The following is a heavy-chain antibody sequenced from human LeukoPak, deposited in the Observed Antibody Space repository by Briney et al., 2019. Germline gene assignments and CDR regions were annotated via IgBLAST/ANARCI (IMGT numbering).Heavy chain of an antibody. J-gene: IGHJ4*02. CDR2: IRSKANSYAT. Sequence: PGRSLRLSCAASGFTFSGSAMHWVRQASGKGLEWVGRIRSKANSYATAYAASVKGRFTISRDNAKNSLYLQMNSLRVGDTAIYYCAREEYQVLLDWGQGILVTVAS. CDR1: GFTFSGSA. V-gene: IGHV3-73*01. D-gene: IGHD2-15*01. CDR3: AREEYQVLLD.